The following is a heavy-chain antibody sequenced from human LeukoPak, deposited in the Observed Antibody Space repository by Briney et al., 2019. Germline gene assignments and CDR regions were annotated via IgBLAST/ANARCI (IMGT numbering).Heavy chain of an antibody. V-gene: IGHV3-48*02. CDR3: ARELFGYSYGEDY. J-gene: IGHJ4*02. CDR2: ISSTSTT. Sequence: GGSLRLSCAVSGFTFGSYTMNWVRQAPGKGLEWVSHISSTSTTYYADSVKGRFTTSRDNAKNLLYLQMNSLRDEDTAVYYCARELFGYSYGEDYWGQGTLVTVSS. CDR1: GFTFGSYT. D-gene: IGHD5-18*01.